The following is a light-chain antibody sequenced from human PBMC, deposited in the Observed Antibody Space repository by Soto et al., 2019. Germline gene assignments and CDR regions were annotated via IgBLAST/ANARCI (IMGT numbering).Light chain of an antibody. CDR1: GSDVGGYNY. V-gene: IGLV2-14*03. J-gene: IGLJ1*01. CDR2: DVP. CDR3: TSYTRSRTYV. Sequence: QSALTQPASVSGSPGQSITISCTGTGSDVGGYNYVSWYQQHPGKAPKLVIYDVPNRPSGVSNRFSGSKSGNTASLTISGLQAEDEADYYCTSYTRSRTYVFGTGTKLTVL.